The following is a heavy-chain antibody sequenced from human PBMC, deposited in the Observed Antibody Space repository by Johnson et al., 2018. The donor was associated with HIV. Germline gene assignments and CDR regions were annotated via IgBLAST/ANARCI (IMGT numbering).Heavy chain of an antibody. CDR3: ARPIFGVVSSPVDAFGV. J-gene: IGHJ3*01. CDR2: IYDGGTT. CDR1: GFTVSSNY. Sequence: VQLVESGGGLVQPGGSLRLSCAASGFTVSSNYMSWVRQAPGKGLEWVSFIYDGGTTYYADSVKGRFTISRDNSKNTLYLQMNSLRAEDTALYYCARPIFGVVSSPVDAFGVWGQGTMVTVSS. V-gene: IGHV3-66*02. D-gene: IGHD3-3*01.